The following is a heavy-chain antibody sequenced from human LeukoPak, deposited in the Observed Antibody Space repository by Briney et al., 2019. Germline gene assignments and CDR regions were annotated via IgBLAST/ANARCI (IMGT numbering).Heavy chain of an antibody. D-gene: IGHD6-13*01. CDR3: RGRHRQLAEFDY. CDR2: IYYSGST. V-gene: IGHV4-39*07. Sequence: PSETLSLTCTVSGGSISSSSYYWGWIRQPPGKGLEWIGSIYYSGSTYYNPSLKSRVTISVDTSKNQFSLKLSSVTAADTAVYYCRGRHRQLAEFDYWGQGTLVTVSS. J-gene: IGHJ4*02. CDR1: GGSISSSSYY.